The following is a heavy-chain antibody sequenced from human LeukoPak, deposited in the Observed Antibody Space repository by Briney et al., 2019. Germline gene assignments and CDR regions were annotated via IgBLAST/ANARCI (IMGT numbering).Heavy chain of an antibody. D-gene: IGHD5-18*01. CDR3: VWIQLWTQSFDP. CDR1: GFTFDDYA. V-gene: IGHV3-9*01. Sequence: GRSLRLSCAASGFTFDDYAMHWVRQAPGKGLEWVSGISWNSGSIGYADSVKGRFTISRDDSKNTAYLQMNSLKTEDTAVYYCVWIQLWTQSFDPWGQGTLVTVSS. CDR2: ISWNSGSI. J-gene: IGHJ5*02.